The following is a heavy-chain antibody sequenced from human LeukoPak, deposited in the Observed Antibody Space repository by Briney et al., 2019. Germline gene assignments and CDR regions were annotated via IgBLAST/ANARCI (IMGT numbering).Heavy chain of an antibody. CDR2: IYSGGST. J-gene: IGHJ6*03. D-gene: IGHD6-19*01. CDR3: ARDQTGTKYSSGWYSYDYYYTDV. Sequence: PGGSLRLSCAASGFTVSSNYMSWVRQAPGKGLEWVSVIYSGGSTYYADSVKGRFTISRDNSKNTLYLQMNSLRAEDTAVYYCARDQTGTKYSSGWYSYDYYYTDVWGKGTTVTISS. V-gene: IGHV3-66*01. CDR1: GFTVSSNY.